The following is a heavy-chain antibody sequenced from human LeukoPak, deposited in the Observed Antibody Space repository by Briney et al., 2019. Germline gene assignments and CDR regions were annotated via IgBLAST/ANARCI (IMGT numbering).Heavy chain of an antibody. J-gene: IGHJ6*03. CDR3: ARDRCIFAGPEAYYYMDV. D-gene: IGHD1-14*01. CDR1: GGSFSGYY. V-gene: IGHV4-34*01. CDR2: INHSGST. Sequence: SETLSLTCAVYGGSFSGYYWSWIRQPPGKGLEWIGEINHSGSTNYNPSLKSRVTISVDTSKNQFSLKLSSVTAADTAVYYCARDRCIFAGPEAYYYMDVWGKGTTVTISS.